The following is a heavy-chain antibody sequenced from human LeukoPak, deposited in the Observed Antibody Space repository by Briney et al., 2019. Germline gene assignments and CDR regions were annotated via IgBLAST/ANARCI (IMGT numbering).Heavy chain of an antibody. CDR2: INSDGSST. J-gene: IGHJ4*02. V-gene: IGHV3-74*01. CDR1: GFTFSSYW. CDR3: ARASSGWYDPIY. Sequence: GGSLRLSCAASGFTFSSYWMHWVRQAPGKGLVWVSRINSDGSSTSYADSVKGRFTISRDNAKNSLYLQMNSLRAEDTAVYYCARASSGWYDPIYWGQGTLVTVSS. D-gene: IGHD6-19*01.